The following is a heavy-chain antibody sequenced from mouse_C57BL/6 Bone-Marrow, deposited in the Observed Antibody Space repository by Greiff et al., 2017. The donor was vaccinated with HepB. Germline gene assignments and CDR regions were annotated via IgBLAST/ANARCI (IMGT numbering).Heavy chain of an antibody. CDR2: IDPSDSYT. CDR3: ALQLRLRGFAY. V-gene: IGHV1-69*01. CDR1: GYTFTSYW. D-gene: IGHD3-2*02. J-gene: IGHJ3*01. Sequence: VQLQQSGAELVMPGASVKLSCKASGYTFTSYWMHWVKQRPGQGLEWIGEIDPSDSYTNYNQKFKGKSTLTVDKSSSTAYMQLSSLTSEDSAVYYCALQLRLRGFAYWGQGTLVTVSA.